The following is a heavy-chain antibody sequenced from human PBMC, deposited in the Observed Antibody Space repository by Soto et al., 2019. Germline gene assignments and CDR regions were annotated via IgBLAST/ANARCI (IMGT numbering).Heavy chain of an antibody. J-gene: IGHJ6*03. CDR2: INHSGST. CDR3: ARSLRDIVVVVAARYYYYYMDV. V-gene: IGHV4-34*01. D-gene: IGHD2-15*01. CDR1: GGSFSGYY. Sequence: ASETLSLTCAVYGGSFSGYYWSWIRQPPGKGLEWIGEINHSGSTNYNPSLKSRVTISVDTSKNQFSLKLSSVTAADTAVYYCARSLRDIVVVVAARYYYYYMDVWGKGTTFTVSS.